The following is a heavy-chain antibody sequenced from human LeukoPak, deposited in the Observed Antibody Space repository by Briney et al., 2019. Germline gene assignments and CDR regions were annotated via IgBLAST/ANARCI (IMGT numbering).Heavy chain of an antibody. V-gene: IGHV4-39*01. CDR1: TFSSYW. J-gene: IGHJ5*02. Sequence: TFSSYWMSWVRQAPGKGLEWIGSIYYSGSTYYNPSLKSRVTISVDTSKNQFSLKLSSVTAADTAVYYCARNYCSSFSCNWFDPWGQGTLVTVSS. CDR3: ARNYCSSFSCNWFDP. D-gene: IGHD2-2*01. CDR2: IYYSGST.